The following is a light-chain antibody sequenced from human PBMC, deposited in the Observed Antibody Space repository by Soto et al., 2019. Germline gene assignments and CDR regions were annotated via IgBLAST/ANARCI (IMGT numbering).Light chain of an antibody. CDR2: DAS. CDR1: QSVSIY. J-gene: IGKJ4*01. V-gene: IGKV3-11*01. CDR3: QQYDNSPLT. Sequence: EIVLAQSPATLSLSPGERATLSCWASQSVSIYLAWYQQKPGQAPRLLIYDASTRATDIPARFSGSGSGTDFTLTISRLEPEDFAVYYCQQYDNSPLTFGGGTKVDIK.